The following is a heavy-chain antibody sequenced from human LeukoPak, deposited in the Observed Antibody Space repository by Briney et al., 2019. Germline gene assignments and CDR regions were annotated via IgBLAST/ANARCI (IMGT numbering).Heavy chain of an antibody. D-gene: IGHD1-1*01. CDR3: ARSFKLETNQFDY. Sequence: SETLSLTCAVYGGSFSGYYWSWIRQPPGKGLEWIGYIYYSGSTNYNPSLKSRVTISVDTSKNQFSLKLSSVTAADTAVYYCARSFKLETNQFDYWGQGTLVTVSS. CDR1: GGSFSGYY. J-gene: IGHJ4*02. CDR2: IYYSGST. V-gene: IGHV4-59*01.